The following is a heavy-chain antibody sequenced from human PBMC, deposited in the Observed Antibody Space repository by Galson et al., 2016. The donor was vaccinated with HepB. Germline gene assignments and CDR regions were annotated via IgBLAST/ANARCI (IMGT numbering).Heavy chain of an antibody. CDR2: IHHDGST. J-gene: IGHJ5*02. D-gene: IGHD1-1*01. Sequence: SETLSLTCAVSGGSMTSSNWWSWVRQSPEKGLEWIGEIHHDGSTNYNPSLKSRVTLSVDKSENQFSLNLNSVTAADTAVYYCARVQLQRLRNWLDPWGQGTLVTVSS. CDR1: GGSMTSSNW. V-gene: IGHV4-4*02. CDR3: ARVQLQRLRNWLDP.